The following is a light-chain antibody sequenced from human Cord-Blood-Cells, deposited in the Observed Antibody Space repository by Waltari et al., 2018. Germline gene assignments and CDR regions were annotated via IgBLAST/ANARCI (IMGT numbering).Light chain of an antibody. V-gene: IGLV2-14*01. CDR3: SSYTSSSTYV. CDR1: SSDGGGYNY. CDR2: DVS. J-gene: IGLJ1*01. Sequence: QSALTQPASVSGSPGQSITISCTGTSSDGGGYNYVSWYQQPPGKAPKLMIYDVSKRPSGVSTRFSGSKSGNTASLTISGLQAEDEADYYCSSYTSSSTYVFGTGTKVTVL.